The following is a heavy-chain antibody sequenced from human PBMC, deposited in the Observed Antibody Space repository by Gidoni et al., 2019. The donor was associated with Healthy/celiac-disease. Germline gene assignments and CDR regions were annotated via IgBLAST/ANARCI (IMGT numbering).Heavy chain of an antibody. J-gene: IGHJ4*02. CDR3: VRGALAAGAPHFDY. CDR1: GGSFSGYY. CDR2: INHSGST. D-gene: IGHD2-15*01. V-gene: IGHV4-34*01. Sequence: QVQLQQWGAGLLKPSETLSLTCAVYGGSFSGYYWSWIRQPPGKGLEWIGEINHSGSTNYNPSLKSRVTISVDTSKNQFSLKLSSVTAADTAVYYCVRGALAAGAPHFDYWGQGTLVTVSS.